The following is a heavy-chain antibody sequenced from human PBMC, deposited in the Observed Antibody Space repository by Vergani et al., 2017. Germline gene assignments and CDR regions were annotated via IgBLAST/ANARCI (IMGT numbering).Heavy chain of an antibody. CDR1: GAPISYWC. J-gene: IGHJ3*01. D-gene: IGHD6-19*01. V-gene: IGHV4-4*07. CDR3: ARDTAVADDVFDL. CDR2: LCPSGST. Sequence: QVQMQESGPGLVKTSETLSLTCSASGAPISYWCWSWLRQPAGKGLEWIGRLCPSGSTNYKPSLKSRVTMSIDTSKNQFSLKLTSVTAADTAVYYCARDTAVADDVFDLWGQGTLVSVSA.